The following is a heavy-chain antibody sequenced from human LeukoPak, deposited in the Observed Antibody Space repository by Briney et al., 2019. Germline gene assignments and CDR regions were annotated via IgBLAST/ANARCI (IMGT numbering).Heavy chain of an antibody. CDR2: ISYDGSNK. D-gene: IGHD6-19*01. V-gene: IGHV3-30*04. CDR3: ARVGSSGPEDDY. J-gene: IGHJ4*02. CDR1: GFTFGSYA. Sequence: GGSLRLSCAASGFTFGSYAMHWVRQAPGKGLEWVAVISYDGSNKYYADSVKGRFTISRDNSKNTLYLQMNSLRAEDTAVYYCARVGSSGPEDDYWGQGTLVTVSS.